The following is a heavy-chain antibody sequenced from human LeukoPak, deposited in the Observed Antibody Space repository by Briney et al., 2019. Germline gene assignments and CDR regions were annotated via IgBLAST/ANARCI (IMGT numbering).Heavy chain of an antibody. V-gene: IGHV3-66*01. CDR2: TYSGGTT. CDR3: AKCIAARPHWFDP. D-gene: IGHD6-6*01. J-gene: IGHJ5*02. CDR1: GFFVSNNY. Sequence: PGGSLRLSCAASGFFVSNNYMSWVRQAPGKGLECVSVTYSGGTTHFADSVKGRLTISRDHSKNTLYLQMNSLRAEDTAVYYCAKCIAARPHWFDPWGQGTLVTVSS.